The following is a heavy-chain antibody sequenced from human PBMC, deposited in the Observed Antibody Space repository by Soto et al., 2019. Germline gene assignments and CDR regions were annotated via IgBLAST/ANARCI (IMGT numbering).Heavy chain of an antibody. V-gene: IGHV3-21*01. D-gene: IGHD2-2*01. Sequence: PGGSQVISYTFSGFSFNDYVVNWVRQIPGKGLEWVSSVSKSDYTYDSDSVKGRFTISRDNAKNSVSLQMNSLRPEDTAVYYCAREDSIIIPAVSDFWGQGTLVTVFS. CDR1: GFSFNDYV. CDR2: VSKSDYT. J-gene: IGHJ4*02. CDR3: AREDSIIIPAVSDF.